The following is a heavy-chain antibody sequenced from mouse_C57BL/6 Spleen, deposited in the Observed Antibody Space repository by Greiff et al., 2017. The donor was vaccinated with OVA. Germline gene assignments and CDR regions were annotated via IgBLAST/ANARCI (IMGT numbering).Heavy chain of an antibody. CDR1: GYSITSGYY. Sequence: EVKLQESGPGLVKPSQSLSLTCSVTGYSITSGYYWNWIRQFPGNKLEWMGYISYDGSNNYNPSLKNRISITRDTSKNQFFLKLNSVTTEDTATYYGARGGDGYYWFAYWGQGTLVTVSA. D-gene: IGHD2-3*01. CDR2: ISYDGSN. CDR3: ARGGDGYYWFAY. J-gene: IGHJ3*01. V-gene: IGHV3-6*01.